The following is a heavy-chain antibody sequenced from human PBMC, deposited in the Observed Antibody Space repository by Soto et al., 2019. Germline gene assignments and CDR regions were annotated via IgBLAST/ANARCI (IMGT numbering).Heavy chain of an antibody. CDR2: ISAYNGNT. D-gene: IGHD2-2*01. J-gene: IGHJ3*02. Sequence: ASVKVSCKASGYTFTSYGISWVRQAPGQGLEWMGWISAYNGNTNYAQKLQGRVTMTTDTSTSTAYMELRSLRSDDTAGYYCARAEPATQGLDAFDIWGQGTRVTVSS. V-gene: IGHV1-18*04. CDR3: ARAEPATQGLDAFDI. CDR1: GYTFTSYG.